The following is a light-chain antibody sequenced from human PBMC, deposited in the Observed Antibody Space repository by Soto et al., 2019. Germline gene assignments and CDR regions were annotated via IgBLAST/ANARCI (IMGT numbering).Light chain of an antibody. Sequence: DIQMTQSPSTLSASVGDRVTITCRASQTISIWLAWYQQKPGKAPKLLIYKASSLESGVPSRFSGSGSGTEFTLTISSLQPDDFATYYCQQYYTYPWTFGQGTKVEIK. CDR2: KAS. CDR1: QTISIW. CDR3: QQYYTYPWT. V-gene: IGKV1-5*03. J-gene: IGKJ1*01.